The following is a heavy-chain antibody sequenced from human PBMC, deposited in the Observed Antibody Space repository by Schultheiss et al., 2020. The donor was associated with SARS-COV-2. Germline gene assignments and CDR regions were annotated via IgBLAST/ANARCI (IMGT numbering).Heavy chain of an antibody. D-gene: IGHD6-6*01. V-gene: IGHV1-69*13. CDR1: GGTVSSYA. J-gene: IGHJ6*02. Sequence: SVKVSCKASGGTVSSYAISWVRQAPGQGLEWMGGIIPIFGTANYAQKFQGRVTITADESTSTAYMELSSLRSEDTAVYYCARLSSYSSSRGGYGMDVWGQGTTGTVAS. CDR3: ARLSSYSSSRGGYGMDV. CDR2: IIPIFGTA.